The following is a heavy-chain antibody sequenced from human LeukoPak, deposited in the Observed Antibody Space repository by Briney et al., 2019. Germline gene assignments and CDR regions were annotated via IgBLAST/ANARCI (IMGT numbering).Heavy chain of an antibody. D-gene: IGHD2-2*01. CDR1: GGSFSGYY. J-gene: IGHJ3*02. CDR2: INHSGST. Sequence: PSETLSLTCAVYGGSFSGYYWSWIHQPPGKGLEWIGEINHSGSTNYNPSLKSRVTISVDTSKNQFSLKLSSVTAADTAVYYCARATRENDAFDIWGQGTMVTVSS. CDR3: ARATRENDAFDI. V-gene: IGHV4-34*01.